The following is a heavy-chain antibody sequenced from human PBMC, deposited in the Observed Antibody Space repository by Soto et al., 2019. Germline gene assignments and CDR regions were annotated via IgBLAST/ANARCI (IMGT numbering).Heavy chain of an antibody. CDR2: INHSGST. V-gene: IGHV4-34*01. D-gene: IGHD6-13*01. J-gene: IGHJ5*02. CDR1: GGSFSGYY. Sequence: SETMSLSCAVYGGSFSGYYWSRIRQPPGKGLEWIGEINHSGSTNYNPSLKSRVTISVDKSSSTAYLQWSSLKASDTAIYYCARQGAAVPTVPLIWFDPWGQGTLVTVSS. CDR3: ARQGAAVPTVPLIWFDP.